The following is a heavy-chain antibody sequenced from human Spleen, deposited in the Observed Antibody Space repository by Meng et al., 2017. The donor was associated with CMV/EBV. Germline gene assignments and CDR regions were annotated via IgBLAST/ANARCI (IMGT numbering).Heavy chain of an antibody. D-gene: IGHD5-12*01. CDR1: GYTFTGYY. Sequence: ASVKVSCKASGYTFTGYYIHWVRQAPGHGLEWMGIIRPSGGITQYVEEFQGRVTMTRDTSTSTVYMELSSLKSEDAAVYYCATEPLLGYRFDYWGQGTLVTVSS. CDR3: ATEPLLGYRFDY. V-gene: IGHV1-46*01. J-gene: IGHJ4*02. CDR2: IRPSGGIT.